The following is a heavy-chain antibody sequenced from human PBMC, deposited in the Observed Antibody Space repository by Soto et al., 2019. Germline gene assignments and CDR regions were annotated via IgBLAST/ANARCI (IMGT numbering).Heavy chain of an antibody. CDR2: INTDGSNT. D-gene: IGHD2-15*01. Sequence: PGGSLRLSCAASGLTFNRYWMHWVRHAPGKGLVWVSHINTDGSNTNYADSVKGRFTISRDNAKSTLFLQMNSLRDEDTAVYYCAREFCSGGNCYTYYFDPWGQGLPVTGS. J-gene: IGHJ5*02. CDR3: AREFCSGGNCYTYYFDP. V-gene: IGHV3-74*01. CDR1: GLTFNRYW.